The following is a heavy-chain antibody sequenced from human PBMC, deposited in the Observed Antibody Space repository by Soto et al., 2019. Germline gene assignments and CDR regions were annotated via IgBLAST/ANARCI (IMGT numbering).Heavy chain of an antibody. CDR1: GFTVNNNY. J-gene: IGHJ5*02. CDR2: IYSGDST. CDR3: ARDKS. V-gene: IGHV3-53*01. Sequence: GXSPRLSCAVSGFTVNNNYMGWSRQAPGKGLDWVSLIYSGDSTYYTDSVKGRFTISRDSSKNTLYLQMSSLRAEDTAVYYCARDKSWGPGTLVTVSS.